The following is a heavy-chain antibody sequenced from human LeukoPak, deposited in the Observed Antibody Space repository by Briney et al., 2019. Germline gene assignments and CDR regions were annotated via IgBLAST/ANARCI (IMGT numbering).Heavy chain of an antibody. D-gene: IGHD4-17*01. CDR3: ARGDFSDYGDYVDAFDI. CDR1: GFTLNNYG. Sequence: GWSLRLSCAASGFTLNNYGMSWVRQVPGKGLQWVANINKDGSAKFYVDSVKGRFTISRDNTKNSLYLRMNSLRVEDTAVYYCARGDFSDYGDYVDAFDIWGQGTMVTVSS. CDR2: INKDGSAK. J-gene: IGHJ3*02. V-gene: IGHV3-7*01.